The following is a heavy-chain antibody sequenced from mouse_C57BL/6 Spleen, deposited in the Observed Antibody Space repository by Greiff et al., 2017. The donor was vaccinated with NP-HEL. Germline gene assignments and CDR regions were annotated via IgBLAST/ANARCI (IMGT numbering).Heavy chain of an antibody. J-gene: IGHJ3*01. CDR2: IDPSDSET. D-gene: IGHD2-4*01. Sequence: QVQLQQPGAELVRPGSSVKLSCKASGYTFTSYWMHWVKQRPIQGLEWIGNIDPSDSETHYTQKFKDKATLTVDKSSITAYMQLSSLTSEDSAVYYCARGDYEGFAYWGQGTLVTVSA. CDR1: GYTFTSYW. CDR3: ARGDYEGFAY. V-gene: IGHV1-52*01.